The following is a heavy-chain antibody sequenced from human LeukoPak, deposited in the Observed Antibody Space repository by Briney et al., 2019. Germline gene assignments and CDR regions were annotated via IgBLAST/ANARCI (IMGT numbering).Heavy chain of an antibody. D-gene: IGHD3-22*01. CDR3: ARDPLYDSSGVDAFDI. CDR2: IIPIFGTA. J-gene: IGHJ3*02. V-gene: IGHV1-69*13. Sequence: ASVKVSCKASGGTFSSYAISWVRQAPGQGLEWMGGIIPIFGTANYAQKFQGRVTITADESTSTAYMELSSLRSDDTAVYYCARDPLYDSSGVDAFDIWGQGTMVTVSS. CDR1: GGTFSSYA.